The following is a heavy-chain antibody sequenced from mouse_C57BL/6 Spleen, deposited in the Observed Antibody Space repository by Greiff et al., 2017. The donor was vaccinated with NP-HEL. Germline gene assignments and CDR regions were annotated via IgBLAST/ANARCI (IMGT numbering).Heavy chain of an antibody. Sequence: EVQLQQSGAELVRPGASVKLSCTASGFNIKDDYMHWVKQRPEQGLEWIGWIDPENGDTEYASKFQGKATITADTTSNTAYLQLSSLTSEDTAVYYLTTLGGNYPSYAMDYWGQGTSVTVSS. CDR2: IDPENGDT. V-gene: IGHV14-4*01. CDR3: TTLGGNYPSYAMDY. D-gene: IGHD2-1*01. CDR1: GFNIKDDY. J-gene: IGHJ4*01.